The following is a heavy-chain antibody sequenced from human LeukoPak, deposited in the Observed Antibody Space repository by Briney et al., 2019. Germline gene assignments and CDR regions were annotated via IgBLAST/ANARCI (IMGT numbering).Heavy chain of an antibody. J-gene: IGHJ6*03. CDR3: TRRFDCSSTSCRFYYYYMDV. Sequence: QPGGSLRLSCAASGFTFSGSAMHWVRQASGKGLEWVGRIRSKANSYATAYAASVKGRFTISRDDSKNTAYLQMNSLKTEDTAVYYCTRRFDCSSTSCRFYYYYMDVWGKGTTVTVSS. V-gene: IGHV3-73*01. CDR2: IRSKANSYAT. CDR1: GFTFSGSA. D-gene: IGHD2-2*01.